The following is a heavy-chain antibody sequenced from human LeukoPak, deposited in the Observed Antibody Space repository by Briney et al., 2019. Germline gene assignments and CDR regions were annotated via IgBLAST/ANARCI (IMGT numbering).Heavy chain of an antibody. CDR1: GGSISSSSYY. CDR3: AREGQLAYRNFDY. V-gene: IGHV4-39*07. D-gene: IGHD1-14*01. J-gene: IGHJ4*02. CDR2: IYYSGST. Sequence: SETLSLTCTVSGGSISSSSYYWGWIRQPPGKGLEWIGSIYYSGSTYYNPSLKSRVTISVDTSKNQFSLKLSSVTAPDTAGDYRAREGQLAYRNFDYLGPGTLVTVSS.